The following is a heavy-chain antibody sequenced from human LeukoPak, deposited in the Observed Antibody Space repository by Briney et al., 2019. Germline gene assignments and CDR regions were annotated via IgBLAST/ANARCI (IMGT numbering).Heavy chain of an antibody. CDR3: ARETAAAAGDY. Sequence: SQTLSLTCTVSGGSISSGSYYWRWLRQPAGEGLEWIGRIYTSGSTNYNPSLKSRVTISVDTSKNQFSLKLSSVPAADTAVYYCARETAAAAGDYWGQGTLVTVSS. J-gene: IGHJ4*02. CDR1: GGSISSGSYY. V-gene: IGHV4-61*02. D-gene: IGHD6-25*01. CDR2: IYTSGST.